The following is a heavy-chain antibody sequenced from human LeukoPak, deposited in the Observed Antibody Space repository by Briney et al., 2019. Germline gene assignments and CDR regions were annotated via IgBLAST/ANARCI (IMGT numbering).Heavy chain of an antibody. V-gene: IGHV3-69-1*02. D-gene: IGHD5-24*01. CDR3: ARETPRRGETRDGYR. CDR1: GLTLSDDY. CDR2: MTTSGNIK. J-gene: IGHJ4*02. Sequence: GGSLRLSCAASGLTLSDDYMTWVRQAPGKGLESVLIMTTSGNIKSSTDSVKGRFTISRDNANNILHLQMNSLRAEDTGVYYCARETPRRGETRDGYRWGQGTVVTVSS.